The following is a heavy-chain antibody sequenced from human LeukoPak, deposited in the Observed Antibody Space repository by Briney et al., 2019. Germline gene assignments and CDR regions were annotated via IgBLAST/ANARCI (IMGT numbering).Heavy chain of an antibody. D-gene: IGHD6-13*01. CDR2: IYTSGST. J-gene: IGHJ4*02. CDR1: GGSISSYY. V-gene: IGHV4-4*07. CDR3: AREDIAAKGAAY. Sequence: SETLSLTCTVSGGSISSYYWSWIRQPAGKGLEWIGRIYTSGSTNYNPSLYSRVTISLDTSKNQFSLKLTSVTAADTAVYYCAREDIAAKGAAYWGQGTLVTVSS.